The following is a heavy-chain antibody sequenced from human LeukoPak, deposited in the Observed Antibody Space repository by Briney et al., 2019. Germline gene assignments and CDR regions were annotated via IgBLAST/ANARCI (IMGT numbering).Heavy chain of an antibody. CDR1: GFTFDDYA. Sequence: GRSLRLSCAASGFTFDDYAMHWARQAPGKGLEWVSGISWNSGSIGYADSVKGRFTISRDNAKNSLYLQMNSLRAEDTVLYYCAGGRIQLWAPFDYWGQGTLVTVSS. V-gene: IGHV3-9*01. J-gene: IGHJ4*02. CDR3: AGGRIQLWAPFDY. CDR2: ISWNSGSI. D-gene: IGHD5-18*01.